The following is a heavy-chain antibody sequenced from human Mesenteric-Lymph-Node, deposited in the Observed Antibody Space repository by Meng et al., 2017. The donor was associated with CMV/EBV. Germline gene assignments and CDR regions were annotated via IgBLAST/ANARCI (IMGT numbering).Heavy chain of an antibody. V-gene: IGHV1-2*02. CDR1: GYTFTGYY. CDR3: ATESLRGLSVNFYYHDMDV. J-gene: IGHJ6*02. Sequence: ASVKVSCKASGYTFTGYYMHWVRQAPGQGLEWMGWINPNSGGTNYAQKFQGRVTMTRDTSISTAYMELSSLKSDDTALYYCATESLRGLSVNFYYHDMDVWGQGTTVTVSS. CDR2: INPNSGGT. D-gene: IGHD3-16*01.